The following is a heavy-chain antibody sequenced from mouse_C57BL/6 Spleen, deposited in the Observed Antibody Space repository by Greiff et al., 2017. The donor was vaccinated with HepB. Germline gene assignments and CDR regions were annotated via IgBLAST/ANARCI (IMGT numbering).Heavy chain of an antibody. V-gene: IGHV5-4*03. CDR3: ARGGYYVGYFDY. CDR1: GFTFSSYA. J-gene: IGHJ2*01. Sequence: EVKVVESGGGLVKPGGSLKLSCAASGFTFSSYAMSWVRQTPEKRLEWVATISDGGSYTYYPDNVKGRFTISRDNAKNNLYLQMSHLKSEDTAMYYCARGGYYVGYFDYWGQGTTLTVSS. CDR2: ISDGGSYT. D-gene: IGHD2-3*01.